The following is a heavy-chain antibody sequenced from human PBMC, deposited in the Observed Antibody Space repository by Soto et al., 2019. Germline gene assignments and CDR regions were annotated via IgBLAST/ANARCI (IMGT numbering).Heavy chain of an antibody. CDR3: AKFGASGSHSQFDY. V-gene: IGHV3-23*01. D-gene: IGHD3-10*01. J-gene: IGHJ4*02. CDR2: ISGTGSRT. CDR1: GFPFINFA. Sequence: PGGSLRLSCAASGFPFINFAMSWVRQSPGKGLEWVSAISGTGSRTWYADSVRGRFTVSRDNSKNTLYLQMNSLRDEDTAVYYCAKFGASGSHSQFDYWGPGTLVTVSS.